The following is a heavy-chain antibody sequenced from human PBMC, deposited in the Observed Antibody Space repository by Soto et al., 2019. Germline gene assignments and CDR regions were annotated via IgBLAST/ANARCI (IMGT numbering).Heavy chain of an antibody. J-gene: IGHJ4*02. V-gene: IGHV1-69*06. CDR2: IIPIFGTA. D-gene: IGHD5-18*01. CDR1: GGTFSSYA. Sequence: ASVKVSCKASGGTFSSYAISWVRQAPGQGLEWMGGIIPIFGTANYAQKFQGRVTITADKSTSTAYMELSSLRSEDTAVYYCARGGYSYPWLYFDYWGQGTLVTAPQ. CDR3: ARGGYSYPWLYFDY.